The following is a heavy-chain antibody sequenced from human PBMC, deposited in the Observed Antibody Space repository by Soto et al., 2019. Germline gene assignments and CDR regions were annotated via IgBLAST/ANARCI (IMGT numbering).Heavy chain of an antibody. J-gene: IGHJ4*02. CDR3: VREVWHRFDH. V-gene: IGHV3-7*01. CDR2: ISGGASDK. Sequence: EVQLVESGGGLVQPGGSLRLSCETSGFMFSAYWMSWVRQDPRKGLEWVATISGGASDKFYVDSVKGRFTISRDDAKNSLYLQMNSLRDEDTAVYYCVREVWHRFDHWGQGTLVTVSS. CDR1: GFMFSAYW. D-gene: IGHD3-16*01.